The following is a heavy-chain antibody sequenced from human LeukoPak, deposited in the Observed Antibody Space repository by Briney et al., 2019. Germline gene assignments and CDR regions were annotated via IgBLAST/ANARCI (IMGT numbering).Heavy chain of an antibody. CDR3: ASSGSYRFDY. J-gene: IGHJ4*02. CDR1: GFTFSAYS. D-gene: IGHD1-26*01. Sequence: GGSLRLSCAASGFTFSAYSLNWVRQAPGKGLEWVSSISSAGSYIYFADSVKGRFTISRDNAKNSLYLQMNSLRDEDTAVYYCASSGSYRFDYWGQGTLVTVSS. CDR2: ISSAGSYI. V-gene: IGHV3-21*01.